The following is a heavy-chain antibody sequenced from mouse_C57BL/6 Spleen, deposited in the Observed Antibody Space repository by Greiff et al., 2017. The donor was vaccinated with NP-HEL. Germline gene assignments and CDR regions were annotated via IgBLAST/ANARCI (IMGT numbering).Heavy chain of an antibody. CDR1: GYTFTSYW. D-gene: IGHD2-1*01. Sequence: QVHVKQPGAELVRPGTSVKLSCKASGYTFTSYWMHWVKQRPGQGLEWIGVIDPSDSYTNYNQKFKGKATLTVDTSSSTAYMQLSSLTSEDSAVYYCARSGGNYLDVWGTGTTVTVSS. J-gene: IGHJ1*03. CDR2: IDPSDSYT. CDR3: ARSGGNYLDV. V-gene: IGHV1-59*01.